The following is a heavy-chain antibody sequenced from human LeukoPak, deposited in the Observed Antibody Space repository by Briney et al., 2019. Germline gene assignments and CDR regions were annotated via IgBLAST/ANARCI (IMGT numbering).Heavy chain of an antibody. CDR2: FDPEDGET. CDR3: AGGNGGWYQKGDYYYYYGMDV. J-gene: IGHJ6*02. V-gene: IGHV1-24*01. D-gene: IGHD6-19*01. CDR1: GYTLTELS. Sequence: ASVKVSCKVSGYTLTELSMHWVRQAPGKGLEWMGGFDPEDGETIYAQKFQGRVTMTEDTSTDTAYMELSSLRSEDTAVYYCAGGNGGWYQKGDYYYYYGMDVWGQGTTVTVSS.